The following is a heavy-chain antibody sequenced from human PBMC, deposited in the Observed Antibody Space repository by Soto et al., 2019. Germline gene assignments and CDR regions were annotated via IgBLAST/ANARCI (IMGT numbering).Heavy chain of an antibody. CDR3: ASDSEFWGGYASYGMDV. V-gene: IGHV4-31*03. CDR1: GGSISTGGYY. Sequence: SETLSLTCTVSGGSISTGGYYWSWIRQHPGKGLEWIGYIYYSGSTYYNPSLKSRVTISVDTSKNQFSLKLSSVTAADTAVYYCASDSEFWGGYASYGMDVWGQGTTVTVSS. CDR2: IYYSGST. D-gene: IGHD5-12*01. J-gene: IGHJ6*02.